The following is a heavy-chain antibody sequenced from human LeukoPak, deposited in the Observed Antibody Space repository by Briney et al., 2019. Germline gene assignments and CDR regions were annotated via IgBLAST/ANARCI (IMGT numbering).Heavy chain of an antibody. CDR1: GFTFNNGP. CDR2: ISNNGEIT. CDR3: AKGHYYGSGSLDY. D-gene: IGHD3-10*01. V-gene: IGHV3-23*01. Sequence: GGSLRLSCAASGFTFNNGPMSWVRQAPGKGLEWVSIISNNGEITFHADSVKGRFTISRDNSKNTLYVQMNSLRAEDTAVYYCAKGHYYGSGSLDYWGQGTLVTVSS. J-gene: IGHJ4*02.